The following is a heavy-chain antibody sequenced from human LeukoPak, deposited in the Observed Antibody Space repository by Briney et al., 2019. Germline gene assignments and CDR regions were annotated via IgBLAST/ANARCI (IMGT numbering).Heavy chain of an antibody. D-gene: IGHD1-7*01. J-gene: IGHJ6*03. CDR2: IYHSGST. Sequence: PSETLSLTCTVSGGSISSGGYYWSWIRQPPGKGLEWIGYIYHSGSTYYNPSLKSRVTISVDRSKNQFSLKLSSVTAADTAVYYCAREGRLELLGYYYMDVWGKGTTVTVSS. CDR3: AREGRLELLGYYYMDV. CDR1: GGSISSGGYY. V-gene: IGHV4-30-2*01.